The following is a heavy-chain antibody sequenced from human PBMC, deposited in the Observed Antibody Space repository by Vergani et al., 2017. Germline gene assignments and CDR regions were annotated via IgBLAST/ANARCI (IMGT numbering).Heavy chain of an antibody. CDR1: GFTFSSYS. Sequence: EVQLVESGGGLVKPGGSLRLSCAASGFTFSSYSMNWVRQAPGKGLEWVANIKQDGSEKYYVDSVKGRFTISRDNAKNSLYLQMNSLRAEDTAVYYCARARYFDYWGQGTLVTVSS. J-gene: IGHJ4*02. CDR3: ARARYFDY. CDR2: IKQDGSEK. V-gene: IGHV3-7*01.